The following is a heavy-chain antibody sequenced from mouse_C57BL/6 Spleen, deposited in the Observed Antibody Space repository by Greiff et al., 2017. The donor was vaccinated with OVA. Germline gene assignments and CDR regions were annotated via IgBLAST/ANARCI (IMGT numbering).Heavy chain of an antibody. D-gene: IGHD2-5*01. V-gene: IGHV5-4*01. CDR2: ISDGGSYT. CDR3: ARERRSNYDYYAMDY. Sequence: EVKLMESGGGLVKPGGSLKLSCAASGFTFSSYAMSWVRQTPEKRLEWVATISDGGSYTYYPDNVKGRFTISRDNAKNNLYLQMSHLKSEDTAMYYCARERRSNYDYYAMDYWGQGTSVTVSS. CDR1: GFTFSSYA. J-gene: IGHJ4*01.